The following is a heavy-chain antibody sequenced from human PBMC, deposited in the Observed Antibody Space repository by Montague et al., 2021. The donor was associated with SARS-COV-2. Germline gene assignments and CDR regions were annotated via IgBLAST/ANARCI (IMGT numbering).Heavy chain of an antibody. CDR1: GGSVSSGSYY. CDR2: IYYSGST. CDR3: ARDGVLRYFDWLGDRYGMDV. V-gene: IGHV4-61*01. D-gene: IGHD3-9*01. J-gene: IGHJ6*02. Sequence: SETLPLTCTVSGGSVSSGSYYWSWIRQPPGKGLEWIGYIYYSGSTNYNPSLKSRVTISVDTSKNQFSLKLSSVTAADAAVYYCARDGVLRYFDWLGDRYGMDVWGQGTTVTVSS.